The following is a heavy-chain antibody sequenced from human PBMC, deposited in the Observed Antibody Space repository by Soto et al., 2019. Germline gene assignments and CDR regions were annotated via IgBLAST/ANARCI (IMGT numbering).Heavy chain of an antibody. CDR3: AKDRERYCSGGSCFHASDY. Sequence: GGSLRLSCAATGFIFSSYAMIWVRQAPGKGLEWVSTISGSADSTYYADSVKGRFTFSRDKSKNTLYLQMNSLRAEDTAVYYCAKDRERYCSGGSCFHASDYWGQGSLVTVSS. J-gene: IGHJ4*02. CDR2: ISGSADST. V-gene: IGHV3-23*01. CDR1: GFIFSSYA. D-gene: IGHD2-15*01.